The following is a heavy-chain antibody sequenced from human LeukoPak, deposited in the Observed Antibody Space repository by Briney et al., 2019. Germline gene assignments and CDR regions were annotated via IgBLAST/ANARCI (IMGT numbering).Heavy chain of an antibody. D-gene: IGHD5-12*01. J-gene: IGHJ3*02. Sequence: PGGSLRLSCAASGFTFSTYNMSWVRQAPGKGLEWVSCITSSSSYKYYADSVKGRFTIPRDNAKNSLYLQMNSLRAEDTAVYYCARVAVFSGYYDAVDIWGQGTMVTVSS. CDR3: ARVAVFSGYYDAVDI. V-gene: IGHV3-21*01. CDR1: GFTFSTYN. CDR2: ITSSSSYK.